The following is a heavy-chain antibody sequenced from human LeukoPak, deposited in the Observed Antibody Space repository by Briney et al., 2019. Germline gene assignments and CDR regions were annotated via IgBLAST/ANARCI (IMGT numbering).Heavy chain of an antibody. D-gene: IGHD3-3*01. J-gene: IGHJ4*02. CDR2: IGAYNGQT. V-gene: IGHV1-18*01. CDR3: TRDRGDFWSGYYIV. CDR1: GYTFTSYG. Sequence: ASVKVSCKASGYTFTSYGISWVRQAPGQGLEWMGWIGAYNGQTNNAQNLQGRVTMTTDTSTTTAYMELRSLRSDDTAVYYCTRDRGDFWSGYYIVWGQGTLVTVSS.